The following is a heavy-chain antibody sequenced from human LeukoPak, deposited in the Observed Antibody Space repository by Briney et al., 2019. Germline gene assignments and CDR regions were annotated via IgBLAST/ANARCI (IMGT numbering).Heavy chain of an antibody. CDR3: ARDRLPEYYYDSSGYYGPTNWFDP. CDR1: GYTFTSYG. J-gene: IGHJ5*02. D-gene: IGHD3-22*01. CDR2: ISAYNGNT. Sequence: GASVKVSCKASGYTFTSYGISWVRQAPGQGLEWMGWISAYNGNTNYAQKLQGRVTMTTDTSTSTAYMELRSLRSDDTAVYYCARDRLPEYYYDSSGYYGPTNWFDPWGQGTLVTVSS. V-gene: IGHV1-18*01.